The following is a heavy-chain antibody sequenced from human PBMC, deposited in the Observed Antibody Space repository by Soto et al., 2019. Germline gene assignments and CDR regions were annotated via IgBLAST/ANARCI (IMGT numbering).Heavy chain of an antibody. CDR1: GGSISSYY. V-gene: IGHV4-59*08. D-gene: IGHD2-21*02. J-gene: IGHJ4*02. CDR3: AYCGGDCYQGGPRFDY. Sequence: QVQLQESGPGLVKPSETLSLTCTVSGGSISSYYWSWIRQPPGKGLEWIGYIYYSGSTNYNPSLTSRVTISVDTSKNQFSLKLSSVTAADTAVYYCAYCGGDCYQGGPRFDYWGQGTLVTVSS. CDR2: IYYSGST.